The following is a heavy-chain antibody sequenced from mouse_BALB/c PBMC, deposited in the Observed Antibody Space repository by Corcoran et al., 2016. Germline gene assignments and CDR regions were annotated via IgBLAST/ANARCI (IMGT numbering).Heavy chain of an antibody. CDR2: IYPGSGNT. Sequence: QIQLQQSGPELVKPGASVKISCKASGYTFTDYYINWVKQKPGQGLEWIGWIYPGSGNTKYNEKFKGKATLTVDTSSSTAYMQLSSRTSEDTAVDFCARSGLLHYFDVWGAGTTVTVSS. J-gene: IGHJ1*01. CDR3: ARSGLLHYFDV. D-gene: IGHD2-3*01. V-gene: IGHV1-84*02. CDR1: GYTFTDYY.